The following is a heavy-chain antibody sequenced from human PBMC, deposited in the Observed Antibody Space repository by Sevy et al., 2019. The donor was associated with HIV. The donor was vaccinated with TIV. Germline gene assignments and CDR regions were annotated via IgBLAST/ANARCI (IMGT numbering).Heavy chain of an antibody. J-gene: IGHJ3*02. CDR2: FDPEDGET. V-gene: IGHV1-24*01. CDR1: GYTLTELS. CDR3: ATVGAGIGAAGTVDAFDI. D-gene: IGHD6-13*01. Sequence: ASVKVSCKVSGYTLTELSMHWVRQAPGKGLEWMGGFDPEDGETIYAQKFQGRVTMTEDTSTDTACMELSSLRSEDTAVYYCATVGAGIGAAGTVDAFDIWGQGTMVTVSS.